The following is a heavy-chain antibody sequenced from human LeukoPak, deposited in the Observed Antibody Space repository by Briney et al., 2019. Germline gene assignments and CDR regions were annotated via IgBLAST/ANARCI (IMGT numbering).Heavy chain of an antibody. CDR2: INHSGST. Sequence: SETLSLTCGVYDGSFSSYYWSWIRQPPGKGLEWIGEINHSGSTNYNPSLKSRLTISVDTSKNQFSLKLSSVTAADTAVYYCARGDRPREIPPLIRKKNAFDIWGQGTMVTVSS. CDR3: ARGDRPREIPPLIRKKNAFDI. D-gene: IGHD2-8*01. CDR1: DGSFSSYY. V-gene: IGHV4-34*01. J-gene: IGHJ3*02.